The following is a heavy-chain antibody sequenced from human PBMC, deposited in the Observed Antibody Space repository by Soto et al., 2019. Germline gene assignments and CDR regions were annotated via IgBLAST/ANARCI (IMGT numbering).Heavy chain of an antibody. D-gene: IGHD6-13*01. Sequence: SETLSLTCTVSGGSISPYYWSWIRQPPGKGLEWVGYIYYGGSTSYNPSLKSRVTISLETSKSQFSLRLSSVTAADTAVYYCASDTTGYSRDGGDYWGQGTLVTVSS. V-gene: IGHV4-59*08. J-gene: IGHJ4*02. CDR3: ASDTTGYSRDGGDY. CDR1: GGSISPYY. CDR2: IYYGGST.